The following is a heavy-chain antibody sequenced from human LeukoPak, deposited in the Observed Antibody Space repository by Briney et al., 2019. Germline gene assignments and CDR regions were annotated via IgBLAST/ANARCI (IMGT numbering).Heavy chain of an antibody. CDR2: ITVGGGTT. J-gene: IGHJ1*01. Sequence: GGSLRLSCAASGFTFSNYAMSWVRQAPGKGLEWVSAITVGGGTTYYADSVKGRFTISRDNSKNTLYLQMNSLRAEDTAVYYCARPYCSGGSCYHEYFQHWGQGTLVTVSS. V-gene: IGHV3-23*01. CDR3: ARPYCSGGSCYHEYFQH. D-gene: IGHD2-15*01. CDR1: GFTFSNYA.